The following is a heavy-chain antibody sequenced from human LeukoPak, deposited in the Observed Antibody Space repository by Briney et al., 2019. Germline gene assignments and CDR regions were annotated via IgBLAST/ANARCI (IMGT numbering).Heavy chain of an antibody. CDR1: GYTFTDYY. J-gene: IGHJ5*02. Sequence: ASVKVSCKTSGYTFTDYYIHWVRQAPGQGPEWMGWINPNSGGTNYAQNLQGRVTMPRDTSISTAYMELSRLRSDDTAVYYCARDYERIIMVRGVPLSPQTVFDPWGQGTLVTVSS. CDR2: INPNSGGT. D-gene: IGHD3-10*01. V-gene: IGHV1-2*02. CDR3: ARDYERIIMVRGVPLSPQTVFDP.